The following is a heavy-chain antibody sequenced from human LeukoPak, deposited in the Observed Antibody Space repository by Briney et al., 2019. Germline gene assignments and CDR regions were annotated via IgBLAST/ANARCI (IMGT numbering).Heavy chain of an antibody. J-gene: IGHJ4*02. D-gene: IGHD6-13*01. CDR2: ISGSGGST. V-gene: IGHV3-23*01. CDR3: AKEGSDYSSSWYDFDY. Sequence: GGSLRLSCAASGFTFSSYAMSWVRQAPGKGLEWVSAISGSGGSTYYADSVKGRFTISRDNSKNTLYLQMNSLRAEDTAVYYCAKEGSDYSSSWYDFDYRGQGTLVTVSS. CDR1: GFTFSSYA.